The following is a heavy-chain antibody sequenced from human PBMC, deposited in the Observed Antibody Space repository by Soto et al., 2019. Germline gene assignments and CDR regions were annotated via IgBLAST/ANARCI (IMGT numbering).Heavy chain of an antibody. J-gene: IGHJ4*02. CDR3: ARDYRVYSSGWYVLGYLDY. CDR2: IWYDGSNK. D-gene: IGHD6-19*01. CDR1: GFTFSSYG. V-gene: IGHV3-33*01. Sequence: QVQLVESGGGVVQPGRSLRLSCAASGFTFSSYGMHWVRQAPGKGLEWVAVIWYDGSNKYYADSVKGRFTISRDNSKNTLYLQMNSLRAEDTAVYYCARDYRVYSSGWYVLGYLDYWGQGTLVTVSS.